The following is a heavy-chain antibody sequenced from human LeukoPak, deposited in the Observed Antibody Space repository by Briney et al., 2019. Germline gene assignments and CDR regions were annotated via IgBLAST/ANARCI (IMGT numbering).Heavy chain of an antibody. V-gene: IGHV4-4*07. Sequence: SETLSLTCTVSGGSISSYYWSWIRQPAGKGLEWIGRIYTSGSTNYNPSLKSRVTMSVDTSKNQFSLKLSSVTAADTAVYYCAREAYYGSGSRAGHFDYGGQGTLVTVSS. D-gene: IGHD3-10*01. CDR3: AREAYYGSGSRAGHFDY. J-gene: IGHJ4*02. CDR1: GGSISSYY. CDR2: IYTSGST.